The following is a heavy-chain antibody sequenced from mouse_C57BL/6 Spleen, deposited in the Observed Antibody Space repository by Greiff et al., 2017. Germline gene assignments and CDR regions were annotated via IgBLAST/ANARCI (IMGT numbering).Heavy chain of an antibody. J-gene: IGHJ4*01. CDR3: GDGKGDY. CDR2: IDPSDSYT. D-gene: IGHD2-3*01. CDR1: GYTFTSYW. Sequence: QVQLQQPGAELVKPGASVKLPCKASGYTFTSYWMQWVKQRPGQGLEWIGEIDPSDSYTNYNQKFKGKATLTVDTSSSTAYMQLSSLTSEDSAVYYCGDGKGDYWGQGTSVTVSS. V-gene: IGHV1-50*01.